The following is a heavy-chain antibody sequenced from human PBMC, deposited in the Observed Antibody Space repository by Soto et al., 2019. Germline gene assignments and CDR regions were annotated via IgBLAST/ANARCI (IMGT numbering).Heavy chain of an antibody. Sequence: QVQLVQSGAEVKKPGTSVKVSCKASGYIFSNYYMHRVRQAPGQGLEWMGVFNPSGDATHYAQSFQGRVSVTRDTSTSTVYMELSTLTSEDTAVYYCARRGMSKIGFDTWGQGTMVTVSS. CDR1: GYIFSNYY. J-gene: IGHJ3*02. CDR2: FNPSGDAT. V-gene: IGHV1-46*01. D-gene: IGHD3-10*01. CDR3: ARRGMSKIGFDT.